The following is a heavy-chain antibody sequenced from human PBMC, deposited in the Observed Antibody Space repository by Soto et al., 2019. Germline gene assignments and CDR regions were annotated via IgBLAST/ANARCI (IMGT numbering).Heavy chain of an antibody. CDR2: INAGNGNT. D-gene: IGHD3-22*01. CDR3: ARVIGYYSFIDY. Sequence: QVQLVQSGAEEKKPGASVKVSCKASGYTFTSYAMHWVRQAPGQRLEWMGWINAGNGNTKYSQKFQGRVTITRDTSASTDYTELSSLRSEDTAVYYCARVIGYYSFIDYWGQGTLVTVSS. J-gene: IGHJ4*02. CDR1: GYTFTSYA. V-gene: IGHV1-3*05.